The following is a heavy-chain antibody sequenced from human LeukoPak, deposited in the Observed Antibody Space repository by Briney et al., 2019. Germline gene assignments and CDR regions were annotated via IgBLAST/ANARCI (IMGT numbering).Heavy chain of an antibody. D-gene: IGHD1-1*01. CDR3: AKATGTLGN. J-gene: IGHJ4*02. CDR2: ISNSDNKP. CDR1: GFTFSNYA. Sequence: GGSLRLSCAASGFTFSNYAMSWVRQALGKGLEWVSTISNSDNKPYYADSVKGRFTISRDNSKNTLHLQMNSLTAEDTAMYYCAKATGTLGNWGQGTLVTVSS. V-gene: IGHV3-23*01.